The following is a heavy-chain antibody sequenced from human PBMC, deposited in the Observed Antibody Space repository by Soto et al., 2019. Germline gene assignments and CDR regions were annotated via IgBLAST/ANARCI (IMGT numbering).Heavy chain of an antibody. CDR2: INAGNGNT. J-gene: IGHJ6*02. Sequence: QVQLVQSGAEEKKPGASVKVSCKASGYTFTSYAMHWVRQAPGQRLEWMGWINAGNGNTIYSQKFQGRVTITRDTTASAADMELSSPRSADTAVYYCASSATTADYFYRMDVWGHGTTVTVSS. D-gene: IGHD1-26*01. CDR1: GYTFTSYA. CDR3: ASSATTADYFYRMDV. V-gene: IGHV1-3*05.